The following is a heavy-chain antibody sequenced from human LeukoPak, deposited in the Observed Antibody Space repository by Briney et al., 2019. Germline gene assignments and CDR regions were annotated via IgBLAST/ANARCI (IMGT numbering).Heavy chain of an antibody. J-gene: IGHJ4*02. Sequence: SETLSLTCTVSGGSISSYYWSWIRQPAGKGLEWIGRIYTSGSTNYNPSLKSRVTMPVDTSKNQFSLKLSSVTAADTAVYYCARDPHTEREPFNWGQGTLVTVSS. CDR3: ARDPHTEREPFN. CDR2: IYTSGST. D-gene: IGHD1-14*01. CDR1: GGSISSYY. V-gene: IGHV4-4*07.